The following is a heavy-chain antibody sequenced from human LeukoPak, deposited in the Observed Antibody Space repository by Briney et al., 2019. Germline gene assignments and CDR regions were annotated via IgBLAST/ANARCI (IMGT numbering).Heavy chain of an antibody. CDR1: GYTFTSYA. V-gene: IGHV1-18*01. Sequence: ASVKVSCKASGYTFTSYAISWVRQAPGQGLEWMGWISAYNGQTNYAQKLQGRVTMTTDTSTSTAYLELRSLRSDDTAMYYCARDNFWSDYTYGMDVWGQGTTVTVSS. CDR3: ARDNFWSDYTYGMDV. D-gene: IGHD3-3*01. J-gene: IGHJ6*02. CDR2: ISAYNGQT.